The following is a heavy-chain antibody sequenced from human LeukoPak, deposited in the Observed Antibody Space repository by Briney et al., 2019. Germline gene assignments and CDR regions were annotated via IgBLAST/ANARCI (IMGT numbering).Heavy chain of an antibody. CDR1: GGSISSGGYY. D-gene: IGHD3-10*01. V-gene: IGHV4-30-2*01. CDR2: IYYSGST. Sequence: PSQTLSLTCTVSGGSISSGGYYWSWIRQPPGKGLEWIGYIYYSGSTYYNPSLKSRVTISVDTSKNQFSLKLSSVTAADTAVYYCARDSRGEILLWFGELSDWGQGTLVTVSS. J-gene: IGHJ4*02. CDR3: ARDSRGEILLWFGELSD.